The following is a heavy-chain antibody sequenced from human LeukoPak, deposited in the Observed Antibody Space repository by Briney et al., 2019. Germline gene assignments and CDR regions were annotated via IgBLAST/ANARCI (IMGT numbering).Heavy chain of an antibody. J-gene: IGHJ6*02. CDR2: IYYSGST. CDR1: GGSISSGGYS. Sequence: PSETLSLTCAVSGGSISSGGYSWSWIRQPPGKGLEWIGYIYYSGSTNYNPSLKSRVTISVDTSKNQFSLKLSSVTAADTAVYYCAGGPYYDILTPRDGYYYYGMDVWGQGTTVTVSS. D-gene: IGHD3-9*01. CDR3: AGGPYYDILTPRDGYYYYGMDV. V-gene: IGHV4-61*08.